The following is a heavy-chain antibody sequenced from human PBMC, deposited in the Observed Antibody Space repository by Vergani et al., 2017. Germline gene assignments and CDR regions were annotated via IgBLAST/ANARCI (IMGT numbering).Heavy chain of an antibody. CDR2: IIPIFGTA. CDR1: GGTFSSYA. J-gene: IGHJ6*02. D-gene: IGHD1-26*01. Sequence: QVQLVQSGAEVKKPGSSVKVSCKASGGTFSSYAISWVRQAPGQGLEWMGGIIPIFGTANYAQKFQGRVTITADESTSPAYMELSSLRSEDTAVYYCARAKGGSYYGDYYYGMDVWGQGTTVTVSS. CDR3: ARAKGGSYYGDYYYGMDV. V-gene: IGHV1-69*12.